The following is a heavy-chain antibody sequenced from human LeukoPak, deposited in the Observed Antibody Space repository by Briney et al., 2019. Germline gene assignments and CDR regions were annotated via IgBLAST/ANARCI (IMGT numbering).Heavy chain of an antibody. V-gene: IGHV1-18*01. CDR2: ISAYNGNT. CDR3: ARDPPHSSGPTSPCFEY. CDR1: GYTFTTYG. J-gene: IGHJ4*02. D-gene: IGHD6-19*01. Sequence: ASVKVSCKASGYTFTTYGISWVRQAPGQGLEWMGWISAYNGNTNYAQKLQSRVTMTTDTSTSTAYVELRSLRPDDTAVYYCARDPPHSSGPTSPCFEYWGQGTLVTVSS.